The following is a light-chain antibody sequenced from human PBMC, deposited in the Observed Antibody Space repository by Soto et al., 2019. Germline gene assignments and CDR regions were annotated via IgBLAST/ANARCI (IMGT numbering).Light chain of an antibody. Sequence: DIVMTQSPDSLSVSLGERATINCKSSQSVLYSSNNKNYLAWYQQKPGQPPKLLIYWASTRESGVPDRFSGSGSGTDFTLTISSLQAEDVAIYYCQQSYGSRLTFGGGTKVEIK. CDR1: QSVLYSSNNKNY. J-gene: IGKJ4*01. CDR3: QQSYGSRLT. CDR2: WAS. V-gene: IGKV4-1*01.